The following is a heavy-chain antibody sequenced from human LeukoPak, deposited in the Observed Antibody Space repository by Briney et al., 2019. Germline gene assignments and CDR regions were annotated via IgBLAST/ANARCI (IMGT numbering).Heavy chain of an antibody. J-gene: IGHJ4*02. CDR2: IIPIFGTA. D-gene: IGHD6-13*01. Sequence: SVKVSCKASGGTFRSYAISWVRQAPGQGLEWMGGIIPIFGTANYAQKFQGRVTITADESTSTAYMELSSLRSEDTAVYYCARVVSAAGTIFDYWGQGTLVTVSS. CDR1: GGTFRSYA. V-gene: IGHV1-69*13. CDR3: ARVVSAAGTIFDY.